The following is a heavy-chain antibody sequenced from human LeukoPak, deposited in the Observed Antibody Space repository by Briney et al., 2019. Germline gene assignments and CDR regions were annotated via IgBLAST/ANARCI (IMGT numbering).Heavy chain of an antibody. CDR2: MNPNSGNT. CDR3: ARGPGDFWSGYYKV. V-gene: IGHV1-8*03. J-gene: IGHJ4*02. D-gene: IGHD3-3*01. Sequence: ASVKVSCKASGYTFTSYDINWVRQANGQGLEWMGWMNPNSGNTGYAQKFQGRITITRNTSISTAYMELSSLRSEDTAVYYCARGPGDFWSGYYKVWGQGTLVTVSS. CDR1: GYTFTSYD.